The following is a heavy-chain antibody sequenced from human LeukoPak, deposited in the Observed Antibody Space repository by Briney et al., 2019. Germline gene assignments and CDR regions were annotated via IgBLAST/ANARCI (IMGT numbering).Heavy chain of an antibody. CDR3: ARIGHEDYYFDY. V-gene: IGHV4-59*01. CDR2: IYYSGST. J-gene: IGHJ4*02. Sequence: SETLSLTCTVSGGSISGYYWSWIRQPPGKGLEWIGYIYYSGSTNYNPSLKSRVTISVDTSKNQFSLKLSSVTAADTAVYYCARIGHEDYYFDYWGQGTLVTVSP. CDR1: GGSISGYY.